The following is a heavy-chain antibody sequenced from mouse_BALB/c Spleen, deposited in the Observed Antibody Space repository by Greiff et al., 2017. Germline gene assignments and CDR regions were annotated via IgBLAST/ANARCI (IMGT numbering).Heavy chain of an antibody. CDR1: GYTFTSYW. CDR2: IYPGNSDT. Sequence: EVQRVESGTVLARPGASVKMSCTASGYTFTSYWMHWVKQRPGQGLEWIGTIYPGNSDTSYNQKFTGKAKLTAITSTSTAYMELSSLTKEDAAVYCCTRSEPYFDYWGQGTTLTVSS. J-gene: IGHJ2*01. V-gene: IGHV1-5*01. CDR3: TRSEPYFDY.